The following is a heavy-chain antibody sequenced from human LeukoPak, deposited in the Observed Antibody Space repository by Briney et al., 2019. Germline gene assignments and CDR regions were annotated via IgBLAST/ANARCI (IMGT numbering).Heavy chain of an antibody. J-gene: IGHJ5*02. CDR1: GGSFSGYY. D-gene: IGHD3-22*01. V-gene: IGHV4-34*01. CDR2: INHSGST. CDR3: ASLPYYYDSSGYNH. Sequence: PSETLSLTCAVYGGSFSGYYWSWIRQPPRKGLEWIGEINHSGSTNYNPSLKSRVTISVDTSKNQFSLKLSSVTAADTAVYYCASLPYYYDSSGYNHWGQGTLVTVSS.